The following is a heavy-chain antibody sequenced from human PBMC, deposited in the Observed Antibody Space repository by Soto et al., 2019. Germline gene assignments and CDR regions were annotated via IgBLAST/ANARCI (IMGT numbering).Heavy chain of an antibody. J-gene: IGHJ5*02. CDR1: GGSISSSNW. Sequence: SETLSLTCAVSGGSISSSNWWSWVRQPPGKGLEWIGEIYHSGSTNYNPSLKSRVTISVDKSKNQFSLKLGSVTAADTAVYYCARRGSAYGWFDPRGQRPLVTLS. D-gene: IGHD2-21*01. CDR3: ARRGSAYGWFDP. V-gene: IGHV4-4*02. CDR2: IYHSGST.